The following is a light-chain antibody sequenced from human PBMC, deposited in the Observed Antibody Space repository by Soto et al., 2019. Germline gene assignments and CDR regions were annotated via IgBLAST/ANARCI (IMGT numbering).Light chain of an antibody. CDR3: QQYNTWPFT. V-gene: IGKV3-15*01. CDR1: QSVSSK. CDR2: DSS. Sequence: EIVMTQSPATLSVSPGERATLSCRASQSVSSKLAWYQQKPGQTPRLLIYDSSSMATGIPARFSGSGSGTEFTLTISSLQSEDFAVYYCQQYNTWPFTFGPGTKVDIK. J-gene: IGKJ3*01.